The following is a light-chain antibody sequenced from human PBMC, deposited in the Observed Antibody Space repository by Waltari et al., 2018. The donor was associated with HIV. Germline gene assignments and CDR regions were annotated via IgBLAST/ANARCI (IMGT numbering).Light chain of an antibody. CDR3: QQSYSTPPYT. CDR2: AAS. Sequence: DIQITQSPSSLSASVGDRVTITCRASQSISDYLNWYQQKAGRAPKVLIYAASRLESGVPSRFSGSGFGTDFTLTISSLQPEDFGTYYCQQSYSTPPYTFGQGTKLEI. J-gene: IGKJ2*01. V-gene: IGKV1-39*01. CDR1: QSISDY.